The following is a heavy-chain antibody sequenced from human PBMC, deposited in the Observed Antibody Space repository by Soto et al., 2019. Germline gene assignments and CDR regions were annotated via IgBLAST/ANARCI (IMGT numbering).Heavy chain of an antibody. J-gene: IGHJ4*01. CDR3: GRGRYDGTYYFDS. CDR2: FDPEDGET. CDR1: GYTLTDLS. V-gene: IGHV1-24*01. D-gene: IGHD3-16*02. Sequence: ASVKVSCKVSGYTLTDLSMQWVRQAPGKGLEWMGGFDPEDGETIYAQKFQGRVTMTEDTATDTAYMELSSLRSEDTAIYYCGRGRYDGTYYFDSWGQGTLVTVSS.